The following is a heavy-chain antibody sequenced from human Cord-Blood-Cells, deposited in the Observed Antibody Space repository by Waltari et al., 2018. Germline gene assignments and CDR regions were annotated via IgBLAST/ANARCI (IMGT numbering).Heavy chain of an antibody. CDR1: GGSFSGYY. CDR2: INHSGST. Sequence: QVQLQQWGAGLLKPSETLSLTCAVYGGSFSGYYWSWIRQPPGKGLEWIGEINHSGSTNYNPSRKSRVTISVDTSKNQFSLKLSSVTAADTAVYYCARGRRGSGAFDIWGQGTMVTVSS. J-gene: IGHJ3*02. D-gene: IGHD3-10*01. CDR3: ARGRRGSGAFDI. V-gene: IGHV4-34*01.